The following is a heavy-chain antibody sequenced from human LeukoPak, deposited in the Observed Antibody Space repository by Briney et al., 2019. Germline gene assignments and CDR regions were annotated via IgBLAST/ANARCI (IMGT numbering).Heavy chain of an antibody. CDR3: ARVLWFGELRLDY. D-gene: IGHD3-10*01. V-gene: IGHV3-48*04. CDR1: GFTFSSYS. J-gene: IGHJ4*02. CDR2: ISSSSSTI. Sequence: PGGSLRLSCAASGFTFSSYSMNWVRQAPGKGLEWFSYISSSSSTIYYADSVKGRFTISRDNAKNSLYLQMNSLRAEDTAVYYCARVLWFGELRLDYWGQGTLVTVSS.